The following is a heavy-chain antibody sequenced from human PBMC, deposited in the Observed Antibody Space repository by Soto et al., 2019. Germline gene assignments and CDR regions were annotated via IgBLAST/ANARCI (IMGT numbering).Heavy chain of an antibody. D-gene: IGHD3-10*01. CDR3: ARHRGFGSRSYIDH. CDR2: IDPSDSYL. Sequence: EVQLVQSGTEVIEPGESLKISCKVSGYTFTNYWISWVRQMPGKGLEWMGRIDPSDSYLNYSPSFQGHVTISAGKSTNTAYLHFSSLKASDTAVYYCARHRGFGSRSYIDHWGQGTLVTVSS. J-gene: IGHJ5*02. V-gene: IGHV5-10-1*03. CDR1: GYTFTNYW.